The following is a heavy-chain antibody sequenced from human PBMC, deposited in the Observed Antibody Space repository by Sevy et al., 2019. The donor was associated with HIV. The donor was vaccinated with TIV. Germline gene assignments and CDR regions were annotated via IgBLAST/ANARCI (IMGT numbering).Heavy chain of an antibody. V-gene: IGHV3-7*01. CDR1: GFSFSAYW. Sequence: GGSLRLSCAASGFSFSAYWMNWLRQAPGKGLEWVANIKPDGSDKHYVDSAEGRFTISRDNAKNSLYLQMNSLRVEDTAMYYCAQETFGRFDSWGQGTLVTVSS. CDR2: IKPDGSDK. CDR3: AQETFGRFDS. J-gene: IGHJ4*02. D-gene: IGHD1-26*01.